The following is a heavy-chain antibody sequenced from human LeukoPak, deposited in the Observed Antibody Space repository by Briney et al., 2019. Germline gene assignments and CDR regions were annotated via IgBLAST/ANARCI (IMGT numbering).Heavy chain of an antibody. J-gene: IGHJ4*02. Sequence: PSETLSLTCTVSGGSISSYYWSWIRQPPGKGLEWIGYIYYSGSTNYNPSLKSRVTISVDTSKNQFSLKLSSVTAADTAVYYCARADVVSSGWYLDWGQGTLVTVSS. CDR3: ARADVVSSGWYLD. V-gene: IGHV4-59*01. CDR2: IYYSGST. D-gene: IGHD6-19*01. CDR1: GGSISSYY.